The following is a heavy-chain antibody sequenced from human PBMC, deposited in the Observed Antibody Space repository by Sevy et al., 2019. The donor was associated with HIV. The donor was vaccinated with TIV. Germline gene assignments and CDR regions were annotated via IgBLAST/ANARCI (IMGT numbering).Heavy chain of an antibody. D-gene: IGHD6-19*01. CDR3: AGQSLGWYNWFDP. CDR2: VTPTNGAT. V-gene: IGHV1-2*06. Sequence: ASVKVSCKASGYNFYIHWVRQAPGQGLQWMGRVTPTNGATDYAQKFQGRVAMTMDTSITTAYLELSGLKSEETAIYYCAGQSLGWYNWFDPWGQGTLVTVSS. CDR1: GYNFY. J-gene: IGHJ5*02.